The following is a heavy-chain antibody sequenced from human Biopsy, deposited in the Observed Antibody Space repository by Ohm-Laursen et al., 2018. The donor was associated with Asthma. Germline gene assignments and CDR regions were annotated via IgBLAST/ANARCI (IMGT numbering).Heavy chain of an antibody. CDR3: ARGDSCNWSQYYFGY. CDR1: GFTVSRDH. J-gene: IGHJ4*01. D-gene: IGHD1-20*01. CDR2: IYSGGTS. V-gene: IGHV3-53*01. Sequence: SLRLSCTASGFTVSRDHMFWVRQAPGKGLEWVSVIYSGGTSHTADSVRGRVTISRDYSKNTLYLQMHSLRAEDTAVYFCARGDSCNWSQYYFGYWGPGTLV.